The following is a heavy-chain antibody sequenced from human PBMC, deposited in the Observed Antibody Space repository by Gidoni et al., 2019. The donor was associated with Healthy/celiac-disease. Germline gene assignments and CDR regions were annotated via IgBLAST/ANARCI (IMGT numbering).Heavy chain of an antibody. Sequence: QVQLVESGGGVVQPGRALRLSCAPSGFPFSRYARHWVRQAPSKGLELVAVISYDGSNKYYADSVKGRFTISRDNSKNTLYLQMNSLRAEDTAVYYCARDGKVDTAMVSYYYYYMDVWGKGTTVTVSS. V-gene: IGHV3-30-3*01. J-gene: IGHJ6*03. CDR2: ISYDGSNK. CDR3: ARDGKVDTAMVSYYYYYMDV. D-gene: IGHD5-18*01. CDR1: GFPFSRYA.